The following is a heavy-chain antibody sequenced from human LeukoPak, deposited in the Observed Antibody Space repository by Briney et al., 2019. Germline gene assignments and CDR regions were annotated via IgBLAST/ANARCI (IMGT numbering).Heavy chain of an antibody. D-gene: IGHD2-2*01. CDR3: ARDGVGSSSLNYYYYYGMDV. Sequence: GGSLRLSCAASGFTFSSYSMNWVRQAPGKGLEWVSSISSSSSYIYYADSVKGRFTISRDNAKNSLYLQMNSLRAEDTAVYYCARDGVGSSSLNYYYYYGMDVWGQGTTVTVSS. CDR2: ISSSSSYI. J-gene: IGHJ6*02. V-gene: IGHV3-21*01. CDR1: GFTFSSYS.